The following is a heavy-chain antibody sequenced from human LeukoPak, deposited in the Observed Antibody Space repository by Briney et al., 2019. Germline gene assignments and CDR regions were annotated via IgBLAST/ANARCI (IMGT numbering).Heavy chain of an antibody. Sequence: GGSLRLSCAASGLPFSTYWMSWVRQAPGKGLEWVANIKKDGSEKYYVDSVKRRFTISRDNAKNSLYLQMNSLRAEDTAVYYCASQSSGLFAYWGQGTLVTVSS. CDR1: GLPFSTYW. D-gene: IGHD3-10*01. J-gene: IGHJ4*02. CDR2: IKKDGSEK. CDR3: ASQSSGLFAY. V-gene: IGHV3-7*05.